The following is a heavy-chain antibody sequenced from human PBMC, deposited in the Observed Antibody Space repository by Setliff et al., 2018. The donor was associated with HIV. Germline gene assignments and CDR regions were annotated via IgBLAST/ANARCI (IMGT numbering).Heavy chain of an antibody. J-gene: IGHJ4*02. Sequence: GGSLRLSCAASGFTFSDYYMTWIRQAPGKGLEWLSYISGSGTYIEYADSVKGRFTISGDNAKNSLYLQMNSLTAEDTAVYYCVREVVRTLDYWGQGTLVTVSS. D-gene: IGHD2-15*01. V-gene: IGHV3-11*01. CDR3: VREVVRTLDY. CDR2: ISGSGTYI. CDR1: GFTFSDYY.